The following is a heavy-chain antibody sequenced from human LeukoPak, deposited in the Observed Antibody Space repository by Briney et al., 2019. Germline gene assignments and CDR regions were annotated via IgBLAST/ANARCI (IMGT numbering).Heavy chain of an antibody. CDR1: GGTFTSYA. D-gene: IGHD6-19*01. CDR2: IIPIFGTA. Sequence: SVKVSCKASGGTFTSYAISWVRQAPGQGLEWMGRIIPIFGTANYAQKFQGRVTITADKSTSTAYMELSRLRSEDTAVYYCARDHRYSSGWSFDYWGQGTLVTVSS. CDR3: ARDHRYSSGWSFDY. J-gene: IGHJ4*02. V-gene: IGHV1-69*06.